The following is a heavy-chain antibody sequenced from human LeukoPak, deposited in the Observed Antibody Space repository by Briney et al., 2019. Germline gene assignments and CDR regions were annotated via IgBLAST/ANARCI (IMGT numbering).Heavy chain of an antibody. CDR2: IYTSGST. CDR3: ASLRERSYYARGFDY. CDR1: GGSISSGSYY. J-gene: IGHJ4*02. V-gene: IGHV4-61*02. D-gene: IGHD1-26*01. Sequence: SETLSLTCTVSGGSISSGSYYWSWIRQPAGKGLEWIGRIYTSGSTNYNPSLKSRVTISVDTSKNQFSLKLSSVTAAGTAVYYCASLRERSYYARGFDYWGQGTLVTVSS.